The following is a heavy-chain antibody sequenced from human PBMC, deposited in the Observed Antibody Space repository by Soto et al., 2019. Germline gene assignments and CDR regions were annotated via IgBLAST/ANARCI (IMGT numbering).Heavy chain of an antibody. CDR3: ARAGVTPDFFDY. CDR2: FETGGSI. V-gene: IGHV3-53*01. CDR1: GFSVRTNY. D-gene: IGHD2-21*02. J-gene: IGHJ4*02. Sequence: GGSLRLSCAASGFSVRTNYMSWVRQAPGKGLEWVSVFETGGSIYYAGSVKGRFIISRDYAKNTMYLQMNSLRAEDTAVYYCARAGVTPDFFDYWGQGTLVTVSS.